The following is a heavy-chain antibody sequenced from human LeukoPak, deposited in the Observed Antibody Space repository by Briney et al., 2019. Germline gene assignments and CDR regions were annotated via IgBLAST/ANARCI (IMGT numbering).Heavy chain of an antibody. CDR1: GFTFSDYA. D-gene: IGHD2-15*01. V-gene: IGHV3-30*18. J-gene: IGHJ4*02. CDR2: ISYDGRNK. CDR3: AKAGGYCSGGNCYSNF. Sequence: PGRSLRLSCVASGFTFSDYAMHWVRQAPGKGLEWVAVISYDGRNKYSRDSVKGRFTISRDNSKNTVYLEMNSLRPEDTAVYHCAKAGGYCSGGNCYSNFWGRGILVTVSS.